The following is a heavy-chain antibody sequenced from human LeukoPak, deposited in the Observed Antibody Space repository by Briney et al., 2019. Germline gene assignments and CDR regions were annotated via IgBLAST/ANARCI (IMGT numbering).Heavy chain of an antibody. D-gene: IGHD6-13*01. J-gene: IGHJ6*03. CDR1: NGSISTYY. V-gene: IGHV4-59*08. CDR3: ARRESSIAAAGTGSYYYYYMDV. Sequence: PSETLSLTCTVSNGSISTYYWSWIRQPPGKGLEWIGYIYYSGSTNYNPSLKSRVTISVDTSKNQFSLKLSSVTAADTAVYYCARRESSIAAAGTGSYYYYYMDVWGKGTTVTVSS. CDR2: IYYSGST.